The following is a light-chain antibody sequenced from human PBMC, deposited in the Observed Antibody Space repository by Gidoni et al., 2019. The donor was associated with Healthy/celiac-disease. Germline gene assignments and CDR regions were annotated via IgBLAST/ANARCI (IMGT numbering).Light chain of an antibody. CDR3: SSYTSSSTPCV. J-gene: IGLJ1*01. V-gene: IGLV2-14*03. Sequence: QSALTQPASVSGSPGQPLTISCTGTSSDVGGYNYVSWYQQHPGKAPKLMIYDVSNRPSGVSNRFSGSKSGNTASLTISGLQAEDEADYYCSSYTSSSTPCVFGTGTKVTVL. CDR2: DVS. CDR1: SSDVGGYNY.